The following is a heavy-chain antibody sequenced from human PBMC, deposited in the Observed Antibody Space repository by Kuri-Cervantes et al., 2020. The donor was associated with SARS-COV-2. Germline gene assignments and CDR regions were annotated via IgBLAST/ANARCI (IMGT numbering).Heavy chain of an antibody. D-gene: IGHD2-2*01. J-gene: IGHJ4*02. V-gene: IGHV4-4*07. Sequence: GSLRLSCTVSGGSISSYYWSWIRQPAGKGLEWIGRIYTSGSTNYNPSLKSRVTMSVDTSKNQFSLKLSSVTAADTAVYYCATSDGFGSTSLGIFDYWGQGTLVTVSS. CDR1: GGSISSYY. CDR2: IYTSGST. CDR3: ATSDGFGSTSLGIFDY.